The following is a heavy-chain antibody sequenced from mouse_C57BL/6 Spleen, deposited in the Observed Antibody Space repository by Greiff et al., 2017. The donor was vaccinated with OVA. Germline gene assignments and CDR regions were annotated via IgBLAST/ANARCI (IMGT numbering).Heavy chain of an antibody. CDR1: GYSITSGYY. V-gene: IGHV3-6*01. CDR2: ISYDGSN. CDR3: AANYYGSSSFAY. D-gene: IGHD1-1*01. J-gene: IGHJ3*01. Sequence: EVQLQESGPGLVKPSQSLSLTCSVTGYSITSGYYWNWIRQFPGNKLEWMGYISYDGSNNYNPSLKNRISITRDTSKNQFFLKLNSVTTEDTATYYCAANYYGSSSFAYWGQGTLVTVSA.